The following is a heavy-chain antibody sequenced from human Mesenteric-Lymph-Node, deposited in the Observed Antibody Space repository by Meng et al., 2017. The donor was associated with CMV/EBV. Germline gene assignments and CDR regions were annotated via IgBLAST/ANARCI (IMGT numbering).Heavy chain of an antibody. D-gene: IGHD1-1*01. J-gene: IGHJ4*02. V-gene: IGHV3-66*02. CDR3: AKDRRLYNIGSGDFES. Sequence: GESLKISCASSGYSVSANYISWVRQAPGKGLEWVSVIFGAGKPNYADSVKGRFTISRDNSKNTMFLQMNSLRAEDTAVYYCAKDRRLYNIGSGDFESWGQGTQVTVSS. CDR1: GYSVSANY. CDR2: IFGAGKP.